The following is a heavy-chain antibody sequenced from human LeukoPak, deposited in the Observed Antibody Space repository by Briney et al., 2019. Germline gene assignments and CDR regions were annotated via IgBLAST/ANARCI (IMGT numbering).Heavy chain of an antibody. CDR3: GVVQLAHFDY. V-gene: IGHV4-59*05. Sequence: SETLSLTCTVSGGSISSYYWSWIRQPPGKGLEWIGSIYYNGSTYYNPSLKSRVTISVDTSKNQFSLKLSSVTAADTAVYYCGVVQLAHFDYWGQGTLVTVSS. CDR1: GGSISSYY. CDR2: IYYNGST. D-gene: IGHD6-13*01. J-gene: IGHJ4*02.